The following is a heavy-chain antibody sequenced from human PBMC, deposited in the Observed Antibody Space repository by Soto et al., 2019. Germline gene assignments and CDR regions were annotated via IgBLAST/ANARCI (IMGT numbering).Heavy chain of an antibody. Sequence: SLKLSCKTSGGTYSRYTISWVRQTKGQGLEWMGRIIPILGIANYAQKFQGRVTITADKSTSTAYMELSSLRSEDTAVYYCASERPGVVVVVAATPLAPLDYWGQGTLVTVSS. CDR2: IIPILGIA. CDR1: GGTYSRYT. V-gene: IGHV1-69*02. J-gene: IGHJ4*02. D-gene: IGHD2-15*01. CDR3: ASERPGVVVVVAATPLAPLDY.